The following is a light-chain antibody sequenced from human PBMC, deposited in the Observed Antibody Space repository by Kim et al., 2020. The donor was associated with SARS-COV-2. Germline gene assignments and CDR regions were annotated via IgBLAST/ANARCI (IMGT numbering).Light chain of an antibody. CDR1: QDISNH. CDR3: QQYHNYPLT. V-gene: IGKV1-16*02. Sequence: DIQMTQSPSSLSASVGDRVTITCRASQDISNHLTRFQQKPGEAPKSLIYAASSLQSGVPSKFSGGGSGTDFTLTISSLQPEDFATYYCQQYHNYPLTFGGGTKVDIK. CDR2: AAS. J-gene: IGKJ4*01.